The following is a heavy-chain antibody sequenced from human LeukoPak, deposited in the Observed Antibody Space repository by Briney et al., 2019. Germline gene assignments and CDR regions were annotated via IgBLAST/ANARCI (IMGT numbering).Heavy chain of an antibody. D-gene: IGHD1-14*01. Sequence: GGSLRLSCAASGFTFSSYAMNWVRQAPGKGLEWVSVISGSGGTTYYADSVKGRFTFSRDSSKNTLYLQMNSLRAEDTAVYYCAKVSGGGLYYDGMDVWGQGTTVTVSS. V-gene: IGHV3-23*01. CDR3: AKVSGGGLYYDGMDV. J-gene: IGHJ6*02. CDR2: ISGSGGTT. CDR1: GFTFSSYA.